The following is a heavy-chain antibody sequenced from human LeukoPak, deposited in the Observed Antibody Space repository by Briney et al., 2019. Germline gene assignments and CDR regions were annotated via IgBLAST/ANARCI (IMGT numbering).Heavy chain of an antibody. CDR2: INPDNGGT. J-gene: IGHJ5*02. Sequence: ASVTVSFTPSGYTFTDYYIHWVRQAPGPGLEWMGWINPDNGGTNYAQKFQGRVTMTRDTSIRTVYMDLSRLRSDDTAVFYCTREARVGNWFDPWGQGTQVTVSS. CDR3: TREARVGNWFDP. CDR1: GYTFTDYY. V-gene: IGHV1-2*02. D-gene: IGHD2-2*01.